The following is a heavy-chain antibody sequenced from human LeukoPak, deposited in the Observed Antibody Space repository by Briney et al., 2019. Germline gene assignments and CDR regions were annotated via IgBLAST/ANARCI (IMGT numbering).Heavy chain of an antibody. CDR3: ARDRTRGATERIDY. D-gene: IGHD1-26*01. CDR1: GYTFTSYG. J-gene: IGHJ4*02. Sequence: ASVKVSCKASGYTFTSYGISCVRQAPGQGLEWMGWISAYNGNTNYAQKLQGRVTMTTDTSTSTAYMELRSLRSDDTAVYYCARDRTRGATERIDYWGQGTLVTVSS. V-gene: IGHV1-18*01. CDR2: ISAYNGNT.